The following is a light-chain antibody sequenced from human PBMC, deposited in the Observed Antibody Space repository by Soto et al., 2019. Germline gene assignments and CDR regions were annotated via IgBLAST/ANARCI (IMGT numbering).Light chain of an antibody. CDR1: SSNIGSGYA. CDR3: QSYDSRLSGYV. Sequence: QSVLTQPPSVSGAPGQRVTISCTGRSSNIGSGYAVHWYQQLPGTAPKLLIYGNGNRPSGVPDRVSVSESGTSASLAITGLQAEDEADYYCQSYDSRLSGYVFGSGTKVTVL. V-gene: IGLV1-40*01. CDR2: GNG. J-gene: IGLJ1*01.